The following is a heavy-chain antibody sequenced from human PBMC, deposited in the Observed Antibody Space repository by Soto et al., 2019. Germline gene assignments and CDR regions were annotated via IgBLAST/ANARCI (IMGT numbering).Heavy chain of an antibody. D-gene: IGHD2-2*01. V-gene: IGHV5-51*01. CDR3: ARLSIVVVPAANVWFDP. J-gene: IGHJ5*02. CDR1: GYSFTSYW. CDR2: IYPGDSDT. Sequence: PRESLKISCKGSGYSFTSYWIGWVRQMPGRGLEWMGIIYPGDSDTRYSPSFQGQVTISADKSISTAYMQWSSLKASDTAMYYCARLSIVVVPAANVWFDPWGQGTLVPVSS.